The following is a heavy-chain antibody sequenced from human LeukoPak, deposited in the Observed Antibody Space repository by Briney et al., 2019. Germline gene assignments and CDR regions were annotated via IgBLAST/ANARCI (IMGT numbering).Heavy chain of an antibody. D-gene: IGHD5-12*01. CDR3: ARLGPIERGHFGY. CDR1: GGSVTISTYF. Sequence: SDTLSLTCTVSGGSVTISTYFWGWIRQTPGEGLEWIGTIYHSGSTYYSSSLHSRVAISVDTSKNQFSLRLSSVTAADTAVYYCARLGPIERGHFGYWGQGTLVTVSS. CDR2: IYHSGST. V-gene: IGHV4-39*01. J-gene: IGHJ4*02.